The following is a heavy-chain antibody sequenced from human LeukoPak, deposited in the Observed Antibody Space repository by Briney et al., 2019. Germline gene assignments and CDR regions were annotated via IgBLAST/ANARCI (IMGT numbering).Heavy chain of an antibody. CDR2: IYHSGST. J-gene: IGHJ1*01. CDR1: GYSISSGYY. Sequence: SETLSLTCTVSGYSISSGYYWGRIRQPPGKGLEWIGSIYHSGSTYYNPSLKSRVTISVDTSKNQFSLKLSSVTAADTAVYYCASPSRGDSKPIFQHWGQGTLVTVSS. V-gene: IGHV4-38-2*02. CDR3: ASPSRGDSKPIFQH. D-gene: IGHD2-21*02.